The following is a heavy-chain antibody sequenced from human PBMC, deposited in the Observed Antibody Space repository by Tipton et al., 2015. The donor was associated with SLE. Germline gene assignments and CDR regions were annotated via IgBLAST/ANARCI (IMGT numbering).Heavy chain of an antibody. V-gene: IGHV4-39*01. Sequence: LRLSCTVSGGSIRGSSYYWGWIRQPPGKGLQWIGNIYESGSTFYNPSLKTRVTISSDTSKNQFSLNLRSVTAADTAVYYCARPQGEDGAFDIWGQGTMVTVSS. J-gene: IGHJ3*02. CDR3: ARPQGEDGAFDI. CDR2: IYESGST. D-gene: IGHD3-16*01. CDR1: GGSIRGSSYY.